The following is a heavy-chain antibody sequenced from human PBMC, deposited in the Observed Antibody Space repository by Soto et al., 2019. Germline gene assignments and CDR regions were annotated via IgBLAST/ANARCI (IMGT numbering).Heavy chain of an antibody. Sequence: SVKVSCKASGGTFSSYTISWVRQAPGQGLEWMGRIIPILGIANYAQKFQGRVTITADKSTSTAYMELSSLRSEDTAVYYCARALGYCSGGSCYAHYYYYYMDVWGKGTTVTVSS. CDR2: IIPILGIA. CDR3: ARALGYCSGGSCYAHYYYYYMDV. CDR1: GGTFSSYT. V-gene: IGHV1-69*02. D-gene: IGHD2-15*01. J-gene: IGHJ6*03.